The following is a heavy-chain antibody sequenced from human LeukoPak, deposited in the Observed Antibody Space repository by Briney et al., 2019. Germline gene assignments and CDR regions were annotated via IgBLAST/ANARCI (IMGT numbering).Heavy chain of an antibody. V-gene: IGHV5-51*01. CDR1: GYSFTSHW. D-gene: IGHD3-10*01. J-gene: IGHJ4*02. Sequence: GESLKISCKGSGYSFTSHWIAWVRQMPGKGLEWMGVIYPGDSDTRYSPSFQGQVSISADKPISTAYLQWSSLKASDTAMYYCARHGIDFASGSHYNVHFDYWGQGTQVTVSP. CDR3: ARHGIDFASGSHYNVHFDY. CDR2: IYPGDSDT.